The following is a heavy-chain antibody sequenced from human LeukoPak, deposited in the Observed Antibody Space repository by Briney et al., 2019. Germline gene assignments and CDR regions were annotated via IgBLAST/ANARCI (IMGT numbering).Heavy chain of an antibody. J-gene: IGHJ5*02. D-gene: IGHD3-3*01. V-gene: IGHV1-46*01. Sequence: ASVKVSCKVSGYTLTELSMHWVRQAPGQGLEWMGIINPSGGSTNYAQKFQGRVTMTRDMSTNTVYMQLSSLRSEDTAVYYCAREAVTISALVRTQTTKRPHRFDPWGQGTLVTVSS. CDR1: GYTLTELS. CDR3: AREAVTISALVRTQTTKRPHRFDP. CDR2: INPSGGST.